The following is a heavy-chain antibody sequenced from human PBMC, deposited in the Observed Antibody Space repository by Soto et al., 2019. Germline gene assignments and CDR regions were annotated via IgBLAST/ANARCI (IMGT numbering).Heavy chain of an antibody. CDR2: ISGSGGST. J-gene: IGHJ6*03. V-gene: IGHV3-23*01. Sequence: GGSLRLSCAASGFTFSSYAMSWVRQAPGKGLEWVSAISGSGGSTYYADSVKGRFTISRDNSKNTLYLQMNSLRAEDTAVYYCARVYRYCSSTSCYGGYYMDVWGKGTTVTVSS. CDR1: GFTFSSYA. D-gene: IGHD2-2*01. CDR3: ARVYRYCSSTSCYGGYYMDV.